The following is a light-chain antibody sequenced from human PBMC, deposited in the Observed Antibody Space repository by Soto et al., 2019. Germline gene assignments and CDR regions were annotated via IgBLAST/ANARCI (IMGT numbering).Light chain of an antibody. CDR2: GAS. V-gene: IGKV3-15*01. CDR1: QSVSSS. Sequence: EIVLTQSPGTLSLSPGERATLSCRASQSVSSSSLAWYQQKPGQAPSLLIYGASTRATGIPARFSGSGSGTEFTLAISSLQSEDFAVYFCHQYNNWPRTFGQGTRLEL. CDR3: HQYNNWPRT. J-gene: IGKJ5*01.